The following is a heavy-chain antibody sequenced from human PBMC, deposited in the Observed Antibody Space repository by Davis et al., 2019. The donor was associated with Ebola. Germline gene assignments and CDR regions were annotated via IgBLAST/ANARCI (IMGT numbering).Heavy chain of an antibody. D-gene: IGHD6-19*01. CDR3: AKDPDSNGWYSDY. V-gene: IGHV3-48*01. CDR2: ISSSSITI. CDR1: GFSFSSYW. Sequence: GGSLRLSCAASGFSFSSYWMSWIRQAPGKGLEWVSYISSSSITIYYADSVKGRFTISRDNSKNTLYLQMGSLRAEDTAVYYCAKDPDSNGWYSDYWGQGTLVTVSS. J-gene: IGHJ4*02.